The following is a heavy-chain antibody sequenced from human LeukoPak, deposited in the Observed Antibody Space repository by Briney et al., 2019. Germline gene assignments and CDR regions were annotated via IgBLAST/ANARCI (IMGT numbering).Heavy chain of an antibody. J-gene: IGHJ4*02. CDR2: ISSNGGST. CDR3: ARGAYGDAHPLDY. Sequence: GGSLRLSCAASGFTFSSYAMHWVRQAPGKGLEYVSAISSNGGSTYYADSVKGRFTISGDNSKNTLYLQMGSLRAEDMAVYYCARGAYGDAHPLDYWGQGTLVTVSS. CDR1: GFTFSSYA. D-gene: IGHD4-17*01. V-gene: IGHV3-64*02.